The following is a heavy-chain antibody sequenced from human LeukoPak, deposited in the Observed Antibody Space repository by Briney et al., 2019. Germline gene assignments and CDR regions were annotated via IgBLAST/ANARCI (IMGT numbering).Heavy chain of an antibody. D-gene: IGHD2-15*01. CDR2: ISTTGGTT. Sequence: PGGSLRLSCAASGFTFSSFSMNWVRQAPGRGLEWVSAISTTGGTTYADSVRGRFTISRDNSRNTLYLQMNSLRAEDTAIYYCAKNGDRGAYCSGGTCYPYYYYYMDVWGKGTTVTISS. CDR1: GFTFSSFS. V-gene: IGHV3-23*01. J-gene: IGHJ6*03. CDR3: AKNGDRGAYCSGGTCYPYYYYYMDV.